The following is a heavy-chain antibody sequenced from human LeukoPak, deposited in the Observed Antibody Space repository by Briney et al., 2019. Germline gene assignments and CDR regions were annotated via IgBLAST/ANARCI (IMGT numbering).Heavy chain of an antibody. J-gene: IGHJ4*02. D-gene: IGHD1-7*01. CDR2: IRYDGSNK. V-gene: IGHV3-30*02. Sequence: GGSLRLSCAASGFSFSSYGMHWVRQAPGKGLEWVAFIRYDGSNKYYADSVKGRFTISRDNSKNTLYLQMNSLRAEDTAVYYCAREARRTTHYFDYWGQGALVTVSS. CDR3: AREARRTTHYFDY. CDR1: GFSFSSYG.